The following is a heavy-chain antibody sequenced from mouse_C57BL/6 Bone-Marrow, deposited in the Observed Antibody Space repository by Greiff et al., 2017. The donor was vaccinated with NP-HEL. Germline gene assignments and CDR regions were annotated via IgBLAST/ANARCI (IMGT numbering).Heavy chain of an antibody. CDR2: ICDGGSYT. J-gene: IGHJ2*01. CDR3: ARDPGNDYDGDFDY. CDR1: GFTFSSYA. V-gene: IGHV5-4*01. Sequence: EVKLVESGGGLVKPGGSLKLSCAASGFTFSSYAMSWVRQTPEKRLEWVATICDGGSYTYYPDNVKGRFTISRDNAKNNLYLQMSHLKSEDTAMYYCARDPGNDYDGDFDYWGQGTTLTVSS. D-gene: IGHD2-4*01.